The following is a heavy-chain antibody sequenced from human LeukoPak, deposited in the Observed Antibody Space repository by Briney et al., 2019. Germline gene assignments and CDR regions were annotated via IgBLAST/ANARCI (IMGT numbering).Heavy chain of an antibody. D-gene: IGHD2-2*01. V-gene: IGHV3-23*01. Sequence: PGGSLRLSCVASGFTFSSYAMSWVRQAPGKGLEWVSAISGSGGSTYYADSVKGRFTISRDNSKNTLYLQMNSLRAEDTAVYYCAKQYQRSYYFDYWGQGTLVTVSS. J-gene: IGHJ4*02. CDR1: GFTFSSYA. CDR2: ISGSGGST. CDR3: AKQYQRSYYFDY.